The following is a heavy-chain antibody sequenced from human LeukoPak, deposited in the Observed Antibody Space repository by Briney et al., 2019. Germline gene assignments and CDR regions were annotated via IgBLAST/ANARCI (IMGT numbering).Heavy chain of an antibody. CDR1: GFTFSSYL. D-gene: IGHD1-26*01. Sequence: PGGSLRLSCAASGFTFSSYLMHWVRHAPGKGLVWVSRINPDGSSAVYADSVKGRFTISRDNAKNTLFLQMNSLRGEDTAVYYCIRHYDYWGQGTLVTVSP. J-gene: IGHJ4*02. CDR2: INPDGSSA. V-gene: IGHV3-74*01. CDR3: IRHYDY.